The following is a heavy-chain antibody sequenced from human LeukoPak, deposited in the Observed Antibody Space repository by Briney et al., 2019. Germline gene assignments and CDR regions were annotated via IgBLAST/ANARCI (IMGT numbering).Heavy chain of an antibody. J-gene: IGHJ3*02. Sequence: GGSLRLSCAAAGFTFSSYSINWVRPAPGKGLEWVSYISSSGSTIYYTDSVKGRFTISRDNAKNSLYLQMNSRRAEDTAVYYCARDIITGSSGWSDAFDIWGQGTMVTVSS. CDR3: ARDIITGSSGWSDAFDI. V-gene: IGHV3-48*04. CDR2: ISSSGSTI. D-gene: IGHD6-19*01. CDR1: GFTFSSYS.